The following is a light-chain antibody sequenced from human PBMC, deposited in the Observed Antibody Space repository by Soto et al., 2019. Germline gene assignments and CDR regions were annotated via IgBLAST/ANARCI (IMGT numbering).Light chain of an antibody. Sequence: EIVLTQSPATLSLSPGERATLSWWGSQSVSSSYLAWYQQKPGQAPRLLIYGASNRATGVPDRFSGSGSGTDFSLTISRLEPEDFAVYHCQQYSSSPRTFGQGTRLEIK. CDR2: GAS. CDR3: QQYSSSPRT. V-gene: IGKV3-20*01. CDR1: QSVSSSY. J-gene: IGKJ5*01.